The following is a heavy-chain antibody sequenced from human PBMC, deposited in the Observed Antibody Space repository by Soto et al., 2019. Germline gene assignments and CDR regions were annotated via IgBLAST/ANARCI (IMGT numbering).Heavy chain of an antibody. CDR3: ARLTKGTSSYGYVAY. CDR2: IYFNGNT. D-gene: IGHD5-18*01. V-gene: IGHV4-4*08. J-gene: IGHJ4*02. CDR1: ADSFSKYY. Sequence: SETLSLTCAVSADSFSKYYWTWIRQPPGGGLEWIGYIYFNGNTNYNPSLKGRVTISIDTSKNQFSLRLSSVTAADTASYYCARLTKGTSSYGYVAYWGQGTPVTVSS.